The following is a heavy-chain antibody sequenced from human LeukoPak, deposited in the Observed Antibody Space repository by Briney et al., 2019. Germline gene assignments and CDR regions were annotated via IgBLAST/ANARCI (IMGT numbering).Heavy chain of an antibody. CDR2: INHSGST. D-gene: IGHD5-24*01. J-gene: IGHJ4*02. CDR3: ARGDGYLDY. Sequence: SETLSLTCAVYGGSFSGYYWSWIRQPPGKGLEWIGEINHSGSTNYNPSLKSRVTISVDTSKNQFSLKLSSVTAADTAVYYCARGDGYLDYWGQGTLVTVSS. CDR1: GGSFSGYY. V-gene: IGHV4-34*01.